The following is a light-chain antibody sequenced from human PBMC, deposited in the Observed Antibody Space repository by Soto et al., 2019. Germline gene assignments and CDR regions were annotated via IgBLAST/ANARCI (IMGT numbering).Light chain of an antibody. CDR2: GAS. CDR3: QQYTGPPTT. Sequence: EIIFTQSPDTLSLSPCERAALSCRPSQTVSSNYLAWCQQRPGQAPRLLIYGASTRAAGIPDRFSGSGSGTDFTLTITRLEPEDSAVYFCQQYTGPPTTFGQGTRLEI. CDR1: QTVSSNY. V-gene: IGKV3-20*01. J-gene: IGKJ5*01.